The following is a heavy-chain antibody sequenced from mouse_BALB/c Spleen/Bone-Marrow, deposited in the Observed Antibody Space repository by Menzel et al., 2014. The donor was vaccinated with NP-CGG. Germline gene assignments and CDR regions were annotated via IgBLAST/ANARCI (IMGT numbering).Heavy chain of an antibody. D-gene: IGHD1-1*01. J-gene: IGHJ2*01. CDR3: ARNFYGSSYFDY. V-gene: IGHV1-67*01. CDR2: ISTYSGNT. Sequence: VKLVESGPEVVRPGVSVKLSCKGSGYTFTAYAMHWVKQSHAESLEWIGLISTYSGNTHYNQDFKGKATMTVGKSSSTAYMELARLTSEDSAIYYCARNFYGSSYFDYWGQGTTLTVSS. CDR1: GYTFTAYA.